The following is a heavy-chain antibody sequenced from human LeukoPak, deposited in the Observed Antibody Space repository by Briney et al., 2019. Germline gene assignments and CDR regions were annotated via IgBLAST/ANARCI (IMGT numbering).Heavy chain of an antibody. V-gene: IGHV3-66*01. Sequence: GGSLRLSCAASGFIVSTSHMSWVRQAPGKGLEWVSFIYRGGNTYYADSVKGRFSISRDDSKNMVYLQLNSLRAEDTAVYYCARVGSYSSASLGIDYWGQGTLVTVSS. D-gene: IGHD6-6*01. CDR1: GFIVSTSH. CDR2: IYRGGNT. J-gene: IGHJ4*02. CDR3: ARVGSYSSASLGIDY.